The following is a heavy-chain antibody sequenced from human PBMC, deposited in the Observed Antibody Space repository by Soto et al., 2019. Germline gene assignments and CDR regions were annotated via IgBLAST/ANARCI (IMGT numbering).Heavy chain of an antibody. CDR3: AGAFDM. V-gene: IGHV3-48*01. CDR1: GFAISTYN. J-gene: IGHJ3*02. CDR2: ISSSSSSSSTI. Sequence: PGGSLRLSCAASGFAISTYNMNWVRQAPGKGLEWVSYISSSSSSSSTIYYADSVRGRFTISRDSAKNSIFLQMDSLRAEDTAVYYCAGAFDMWGQGTMVTVSS.